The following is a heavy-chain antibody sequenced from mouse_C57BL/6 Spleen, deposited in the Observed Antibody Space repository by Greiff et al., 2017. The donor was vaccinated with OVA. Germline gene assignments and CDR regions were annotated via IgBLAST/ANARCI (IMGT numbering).Heavy chain of an antibody. J-gene: IGHJ2*01. CDR3: ARGGTTVVATSDY. Sequence: DVHLVESGGGLVKPGGSLKLSCAASGFTFSDYGMHWVRQAPEKGLEWVAYISSGSSTIYYADTVKGRFTISRDNAKNTLFLQMTSLRSEDTAMYYCARGGTTVVATSDYWGQGTTLTVSS. CDR2: ISSGSSTI. D-gene: IGHD1-1*01. CDR1: GFTFSDYG. V-gene: IGHV5-17*01.